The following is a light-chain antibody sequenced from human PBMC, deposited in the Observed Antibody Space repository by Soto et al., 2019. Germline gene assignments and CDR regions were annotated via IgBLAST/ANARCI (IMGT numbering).Light chain of an antibody. Sequence: DIQMTQSPSTLSASVVDRVTITCLASQSISSWLSWYQQKPWKAPKLLIYKASSLESGVPSRFSGSRSGTEVTLTISSLQHDDFATYYCQQYNSYSSTFGQGTKVDIK. CDR1: QSISSW. CDR3: QQYNSYSST. V-gene: IGKV1-5*03. J-gene: IGKJ1*01. CDR2: KAS.